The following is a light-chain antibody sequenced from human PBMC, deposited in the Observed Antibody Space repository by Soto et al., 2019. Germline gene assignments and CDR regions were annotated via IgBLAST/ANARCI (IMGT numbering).Light chain of an antibody. CDR2: DAS. J-gene: IGKJ1*01. CDR3: QQYRT. CDR1: QSISSW. Sequence: DIQMTQSPSTLSASVGDRVTITCRASQSISSWLAWYQQKPGKAPKLLIYDASSLESGVPSRFSGSGSGTEFTLTLSSLQPDDFATYYCQQYRTFGQGTKVDIK. V-gene: IGKV1-5*01.